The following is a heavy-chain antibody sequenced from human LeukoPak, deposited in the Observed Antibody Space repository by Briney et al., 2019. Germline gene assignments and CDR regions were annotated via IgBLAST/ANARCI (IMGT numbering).Heavy chain of an antibody. V-gene: IGHV3-48*01. D-gene: IGHD3-22*01. Sequence: GGSLRLSCAASGFTFSSHSMNWVRQAPGKGLEWVSYISSSSSTIYYADSVKGRFTISRDNAKNPLYLQMNSLRAEDTAVYYCARGAYYYEDWGQGTLVTVSS. CDR1: GFTFSSHS. CDR3: ARGAYYYED. J-gene: IGHJ4*02. CDR2: ISSSSSTI.